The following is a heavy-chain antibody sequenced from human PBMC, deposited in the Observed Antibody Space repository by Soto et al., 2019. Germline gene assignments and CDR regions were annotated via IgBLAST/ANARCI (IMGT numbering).Heavy chain of an antibody. CDR3: ARLAWNDATSDP. CDR2: INPNSGGT. CDR1: GYTFTGYY. Sequence: ASVKVSCKASGYTFTGYYIHWVRQAPGQGLEWMGWINPNSGGTNYAQKFQGRVTMTRDTSITTAHMELSRLKSDDTAVYYCARLAWNDATSDPWGQGTLVTVSS. V-gene: IGHV1-2*02. J-gene: IGHJ5*02. D-gene: IGHD1-1*01.